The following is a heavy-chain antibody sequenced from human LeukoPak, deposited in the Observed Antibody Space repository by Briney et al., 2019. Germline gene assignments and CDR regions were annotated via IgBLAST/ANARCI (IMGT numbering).Heavy chain of an antibody. CDR3: ATSAYFGASPPTVGMDV. V-gene: IGHV1-18*01. D-gene: IGHD3-10*01. Sequence: ASVKVSCKASGYIFRSYGLSWVRQAPGQGLEWLGWISCYNGETRYEQNLQGRVTLTTDTSTTTAYMELRSLRSDDTAVYCCATSAYFGASPPTVGMDVWGQGTTVTVSS. CDR1: GYIFRSYG. CDR2: ISCYNGET. J-gene: IGHJ6*02.